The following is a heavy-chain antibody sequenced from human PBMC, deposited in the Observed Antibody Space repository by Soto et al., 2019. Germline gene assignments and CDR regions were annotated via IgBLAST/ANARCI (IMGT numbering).Heavy chain of an antibody. J-gene: IGHJ6*02. V-gene: IGHV4-31*11. CDR2: FYDRGSA. Sequence: SETLSLTCAVSGGPISSGGFYWTWVRQLPGRGLEWIGFFYDRGSAHYSASLKSRLTISVDRSNNQFSLRLTSVTAADTAVYYCARGPRQLGGSYYYGMDVWGQGTAVTVSS. CDR3: ARGPRQLGGSYYYGMDV. CDR1: GGPISSGGFY. D-gene: IGHD1-1*01.